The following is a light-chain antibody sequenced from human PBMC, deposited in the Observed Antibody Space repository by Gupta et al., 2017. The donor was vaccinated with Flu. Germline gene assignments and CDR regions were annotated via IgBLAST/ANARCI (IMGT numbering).Light chain of an antibody. V-gene: IGKV3-20*01. Sequence: VFPPPPAPVSLSPGERATLSCRASQSVSSDYLAWYQQKPGQAPSLLIYGASSRATGIPDRFSGSGSGTDFTLTISRLEPEDFAVYYCQQYGSPLTCGGGTKVEIK. CDR2: GAS. J-gene: IGKJ4*01. CDR3: QQYGSPLT. CDR1: QSVSSDY.